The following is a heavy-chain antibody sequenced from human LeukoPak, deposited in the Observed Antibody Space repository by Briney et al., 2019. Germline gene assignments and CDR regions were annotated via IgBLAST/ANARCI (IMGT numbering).Heavy chain of an antibody. J-gene: IGHJ5*02. Sequence: SETLSLTCTVSGGPLSSSSYYWGWIRQPPGKGLEWLGSSYYSRSTYYNPSLKSRVPMSVDTSKSQFSLKLSSVTAADTAVYYCARHGYIEGNWFDPWGQGTLVTVSS. D-gene: IGHD2-2*02. V-gene: IGHV4-39*01. CDR2: SYYSRST. CDR3: ARHGYIEGNWFDP. CDR1: GGPLSSSSYY.